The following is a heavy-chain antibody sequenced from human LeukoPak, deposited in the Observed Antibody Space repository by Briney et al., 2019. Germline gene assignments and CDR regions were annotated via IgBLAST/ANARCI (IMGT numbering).Heavy chain of an antibody. Sequence: GGSLRLSCAASGFTFSSYYMSWIRQAPGKGLECVSYISSSDITIYYADSVKGRFTISRDNAKNSLYLQMNSLRAEDTAVYYCARGSEVVAAANNWFDPWGQGTLVTVSS. CDR3: ARGSEVVAAANNWFDP. V-gene: IGHV3-11*04. J-gene: IGHJ5*02. D-gene: IGHD2-2*01. CDR2: ISSSDITI. CDR1: GFTFSSYY.